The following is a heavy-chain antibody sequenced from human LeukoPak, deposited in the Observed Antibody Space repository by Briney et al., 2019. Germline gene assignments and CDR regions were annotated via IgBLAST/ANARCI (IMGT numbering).Heavy chain of an antibody. V-gene: IGHV4-34*01. CDR2: INHSGST. D-gene: IGHD1-26*01. Sequence: SETLSLTCAVYGGSFSGYYWSWIRQPPGKGLEWIGEINHSGSTNYNPSLKSRVTISVDTSKNQFSLKLSSVTAADTAVYYCARVAGATSWSIDYWGQGTLVTVSS. CDR3: ARVAGATSWSIDY. J-gene: IGHJ4*02. CDR1: GGSFSGYY.